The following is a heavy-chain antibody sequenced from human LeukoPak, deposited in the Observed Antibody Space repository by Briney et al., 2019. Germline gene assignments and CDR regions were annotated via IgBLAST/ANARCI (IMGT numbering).Heavy chain of an antibody. CDR3: ATTPTGYSYGWDYYYGMDV. J-gene: IGHJ6*02. V-gene: IGHV3-23*01. D-gene: IGHD5-18*01. CDR1: GFTFSSYA. Sequence: PGGSLRLSCAASGFTFSSYAMSWVRQAPGKGLEWVSAFRGSGGSTYYADSVKGRFTISRDNSKNTLYLQMNSLRAEDTAVYYCATTPTGYSYGWDYYYGMDVWGQGTTVTVSS. CDR2: FRGSGGST.